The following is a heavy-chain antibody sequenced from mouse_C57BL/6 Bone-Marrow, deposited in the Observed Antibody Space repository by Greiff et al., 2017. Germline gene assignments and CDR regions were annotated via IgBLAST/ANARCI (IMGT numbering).Heavy chain of an antibody. J-gene: IGHJ4*01. CDR2: INPSTGGT. CDR3: ARGRTVVAYYYAMDY. D-gene: IGHD1-1*01. CDR1: GYSFTGYY. Sequence: VQLQQSGPELVKPGASVKISCKASGYSFTGYYMNWVKQSPEKSLEWIGEINPSTGGTTYNQKFKDKATLTVDKSSSTAYMQLKSLTSEDSAVYYCARGRTVVAYYYAMDYWGQGTSVTVSS. V-gene: IGHV1-42*01.